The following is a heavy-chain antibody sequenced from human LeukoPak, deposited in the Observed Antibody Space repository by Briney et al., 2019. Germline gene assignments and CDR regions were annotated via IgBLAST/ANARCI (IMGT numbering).Heavy chain of an antibody. Sequence: ASVKVSCKASGYTFTDHYMHWVRQAPGQGLEWMGWINPNSGGTNYAQKFQGRVTMTRDTSISTAYMELSSLRSDDTAMFYCARAHQQWLPNYWGQGTLVTVSP. CDR1: GYTFTDHY. D-gene: IGHD6-19*01. V-gene: IGHV1-2*02. J-gene: IGHJ4*02. CDR2: INPNSGGT. CDR3: ARAHQQWLPNY.